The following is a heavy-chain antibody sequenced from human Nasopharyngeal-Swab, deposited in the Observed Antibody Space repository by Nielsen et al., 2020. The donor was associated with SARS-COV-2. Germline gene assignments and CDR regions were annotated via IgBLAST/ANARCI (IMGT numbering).Heavy chain of an antibody. V-gene: IGHV3-23*01. D-gene: IGHD6-13*01. CDR1: GFTFSSHA. J-gene: IGHJ4*02. Sequence: GESLKISCAASGFTFSSHAMTWVRQAPGKGLEWVSTISGGGGSTYYADSVTGRFTISKDNSENMLYLQINSPRAEDTAVYYCATRPDSSWHPYCFDYWGRGTLVTVSS. CDR3: ATRPDSSWHPYCFDY. CDR2: ISGGGGST.